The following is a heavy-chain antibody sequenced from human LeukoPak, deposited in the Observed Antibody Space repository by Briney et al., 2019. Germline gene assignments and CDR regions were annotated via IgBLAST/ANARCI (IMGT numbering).Heavy chain of an antibody. CDR2: IYYSGST. D-gene: IGHD3-22*01. CDR1: GFTFSSYSMN. V-gene: IGHV4-39*01. CDR3: ARRDYYDSSGYYYERVQAPDY. Sequence: GSLRLSCAASGFTFSSYSMNWVRQAPGKGLEWIGSIYYSGSTYYNPSLKSRVTISVDTSKNQFSLKLSSVTAADTAVYYCARRDYYDSSGYYYERVQAPDYWGQGTLVTVSS. J-gene: IGHJ4*02.